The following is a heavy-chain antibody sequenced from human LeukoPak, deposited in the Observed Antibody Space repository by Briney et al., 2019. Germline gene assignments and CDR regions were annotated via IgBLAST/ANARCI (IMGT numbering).Heavy chain of an antibody. CDR1: GYTFTSYY. D-gene: IGHD2-15*01. J-gene: IGHJ4*02. CDR3: ARGYCSGGSCYFPSSFDY. CDR2: INPSGGST. V-gene: IGHV1-46*01. Sequence: ASVKVSCKASGYTFTSYYMHWVRQAPGQGLEWMGIINPSGGSTNYAQKFQGRVIMTRDTSTSTVYTELSSLRSEDTAVYYCARGYCSGGSCYFPSSFDYWGQGTLVTVSS.